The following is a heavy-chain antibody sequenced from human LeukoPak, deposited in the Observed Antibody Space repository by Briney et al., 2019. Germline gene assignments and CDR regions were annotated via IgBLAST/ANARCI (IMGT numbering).Heavy chain of an antibody. CDR2: IYYSGST. Sequence: SETLSLTCNVSGDSVRSDDYYWSWVRQHPGKGLEWIGYIYYSGSTYYDPSLNSRIIISVDTSKNQFSLKLTSVTAADTAVYYCASRRPNQGGMDVWGQGTTVTVSS. V-gene: IGHV4-31*03. J-gene: IGHJ6*02. CDR1: GDSVRSDDYY. D-gene: IGHD1-14*01. CDR3: ASRRPNQGGMDV.